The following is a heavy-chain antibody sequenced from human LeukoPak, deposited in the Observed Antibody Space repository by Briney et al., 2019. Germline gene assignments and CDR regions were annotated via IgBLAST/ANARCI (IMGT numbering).Heavy chain of an antibody. CDR3: ARHRRSALGLGIGCYFDY. Sequence: SETLSLTCTVSGGSISSGGYYWSWIRQHPGKGLEWIGYIYYSGSTYYNPSLKSRVTISVDTSKNQFSLKLSSVTAADTAVYYCARHRRSALGLGIGCYFDYWGQGTLVTVSS. V-gene: IGHV4-31*03. J-gene: IGHJ4*02. CDR1: GGSISSGGYY. D-gene: IGHD7-27*01. CDR2: IYYSGST.